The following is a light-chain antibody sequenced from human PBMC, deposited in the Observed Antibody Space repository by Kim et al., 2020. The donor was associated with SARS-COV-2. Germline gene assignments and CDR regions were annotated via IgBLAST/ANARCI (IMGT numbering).Light chain of an antibody. V-gene: IGLV3-21*04. J-gene: IGLJ3*02. CDR2: YDS. Sequence: APEKTARITCGRNNIGDKSVHWYQLRPGQAPVQVISYDSDRPSGIPERFSGSNSGNTATLTISRVEAGDEADYFCQVWDSSITHAVFGGGTQLTVL. CDR3: QVWDSSITHAV. CDR1: NIGDKS.